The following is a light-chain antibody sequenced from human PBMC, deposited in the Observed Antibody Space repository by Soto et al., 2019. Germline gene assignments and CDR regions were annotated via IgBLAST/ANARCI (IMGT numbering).Light chain of an antibody. V-gene: IGLV1-51*02. CDR3: GTWDSSLSAGGV. J-gene: IGLJ1*01. CDR1: SSKFGNNY. CDR2: ENN. Sequence: QSVLTQPPSVPAAPGQKVTISCSGSSSKFGNNYVSWYQQLPGTAPKLLIYENNKRPSGIPDRFSGSKSGTSATLGITGLQTGDEADYYCGTWDSSLSAGGVFGTGTKVTVL.